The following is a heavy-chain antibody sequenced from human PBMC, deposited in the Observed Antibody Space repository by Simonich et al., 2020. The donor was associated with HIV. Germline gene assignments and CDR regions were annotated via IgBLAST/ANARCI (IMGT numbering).Heavy chain of an antibody. CDR2: IRPYGGNT. V-gene: IGHV1-18*01. Sequence: QVRLVQPGTEVKKPWASVKVSCKASGYTFTNYGITWVRQAPGQGLEWMGWIRPYGGNTNYSQNLQGRVTMTTDTSTSTAYMELRSLRSDDTAVYYCARGNPWFDYWGQGTLVTVSS. J-gene: IGHJ4*02. CDR3: ARGNPWFDY. D-gene: IGHD1-1*01. CDR1: GYTFTNYG.